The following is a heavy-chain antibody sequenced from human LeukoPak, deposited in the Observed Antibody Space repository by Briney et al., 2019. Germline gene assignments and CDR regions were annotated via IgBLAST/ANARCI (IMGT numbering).Heavy chain of an antibody. V-gene: IGHV3-23*01. CDR3: AKSYRGYSRDPCGY. Sequence: GGSLRLSCAASGFTFTSYAMSWVRQAPGKGLEWVSAISGSGGSTYYADSVKGRFTISRDNSKNTLYLQMNSLRAEDTAVYYCAKSYRGYSRDPCGYWGQGTLVTVSS. D-gene: IGHD6-13*01. CDR2: ISGSGGST. CDR1: GFTFTSYA. J-gene: IGHJ4*02.